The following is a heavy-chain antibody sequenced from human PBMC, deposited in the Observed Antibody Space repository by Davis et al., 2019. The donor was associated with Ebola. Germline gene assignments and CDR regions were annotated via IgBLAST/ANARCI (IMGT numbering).Heavy chain of an antibody. CDR3: AKSATVRFLEWLQSGGMDV. CDR2: ISWDGGST. V-gene: IGHV3-43*01. D-gene: IGHD3-3*01. CDR1: GFTSDAYT. J-gene: IGHJ6*02. Sequence: PGGSLRPSCAASGFTSDAYTMHWVRQAPGKGLEWVSLISWDGGSTYYADSVKCRFTISRDNSKNSLYLQMNSLRTEDTALYYCAKSATVRFLEWLQSGGMDVWGQGTTVTVSS.